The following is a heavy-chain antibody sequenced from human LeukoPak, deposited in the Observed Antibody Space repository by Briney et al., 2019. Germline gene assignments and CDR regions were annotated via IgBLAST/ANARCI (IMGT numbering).Heavy chain of an antibody. CDR2: IIPIFGTA. J-gene: IGHJ5*02. V-gene: IGHV1-69*05. Sequence: SVKVSCKASGGTFNSYAISWGRQAPGQGLEWMGGIIPIFGTANYAQKVQGRVTITTDESTTTAYMELSSLRSEDTAVYYCARARSPSSGYLLRDHNWFDPWGQGTLVTVSS. CDR1: GGTFNSYA. CDR3: ARARSPSSGYLLRDHNWFDP. D-gene: IGHD3-22*01.